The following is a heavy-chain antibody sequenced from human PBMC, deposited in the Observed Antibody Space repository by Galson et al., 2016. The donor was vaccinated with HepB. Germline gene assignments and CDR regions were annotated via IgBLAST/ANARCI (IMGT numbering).Heavy chain of an antibody. Sequence: SLRLSCAASGFTFSSYWMSWVRQAPGEGLEWVSGIGGSDTGTYYADSVRGRFTISRDNSKNTLYLQMNSLRAGDAAVYYCAKDRGGRVDTGTLDYWGQGTLVTVSS. D-gene: IGHD5-18*01. J-gene: IGHJ4*02. V-gene: IGHV3-23*01. CDR1: GFTFSSYW. CDR2: IGGSDTGT. CDR3: AKDRGGRVDTGTLDY.